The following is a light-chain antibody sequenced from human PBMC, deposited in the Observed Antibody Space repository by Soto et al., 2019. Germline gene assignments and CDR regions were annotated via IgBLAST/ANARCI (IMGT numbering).Light chain of an antibody. CDR2: GAS. J-gene: IGKJ2*01. CDR3: QRYGSSPYT. Sequence: EIVLTQSPGTLSLSPGERATLSCRASQSVSSGYLAWYQQKPGEAPRLLIYGASSRATDIPDRFSGRGSGTVFTLTISRMELEDFAMYYCQRYGSSPYTFGQGTKLEIK. CDR1: QSVSSGY. V-gene: IGKV3-20*01.